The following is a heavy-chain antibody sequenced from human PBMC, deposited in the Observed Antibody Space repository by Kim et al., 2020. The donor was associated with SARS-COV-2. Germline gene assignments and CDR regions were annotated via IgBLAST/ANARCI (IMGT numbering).Heavy chain of an antibody. J-gene: IGHJ4*02. CDR1: GDSVSSNSAA. V-gene: IGHV6-1*01. Sequence: ISGDSVSSNSAAWNWIRQSPSRGLEWLGRTYFRSQWYNDYGGSVRSRITIKPDTSKNQVSLHLNFVTPEDTAVYYCARGPIFDYWGQGTLAT. CDR2: TYFRSQWYN. CDR3: ARGPIFDY.